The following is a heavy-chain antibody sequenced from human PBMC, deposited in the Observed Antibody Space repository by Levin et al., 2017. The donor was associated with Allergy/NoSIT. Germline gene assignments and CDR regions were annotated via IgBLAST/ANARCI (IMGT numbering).Heavy chain of an antibody. Sequence: GGSLRLSCAASGFTFSDHHMGWIRQAPGKGLEWISYITGSDAITYYAESVEGRFTIARDNAKNSLYLQMDGLRAEDTAVYFCARDIGVAGFFDSWGQGTLVTVTS. CDR1: GFTFSDHH. CDR3: ARDIGVAGFFDS. CDR2: ITGSDAIT. D-gene: IGHD6-19*01. J-gene: IGHJ4*02. V-gene: IGHV3-11*01.